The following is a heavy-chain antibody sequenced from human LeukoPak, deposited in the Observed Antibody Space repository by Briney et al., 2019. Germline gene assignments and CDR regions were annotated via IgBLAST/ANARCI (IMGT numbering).Heavy chain of an antibody. J-gene: IGHJ4*02. CDR1: GYTFTGYY. CDR2: INPNSGGT. Sequence: ASVKVSCKASGYTFTGYYMHWVRQAPGQGLEWMGWINPNSGGTNYAQKFQGRVTMTRDTSISTAYMELSRLRSDDTAVYYCAREAVDTAMAGLPDYWAREPWSPSPQ. D-gene: IGHD5-18*01. CDR3: AREAVDTAMAGLPDY. V-gene: IGHV1-2*02.